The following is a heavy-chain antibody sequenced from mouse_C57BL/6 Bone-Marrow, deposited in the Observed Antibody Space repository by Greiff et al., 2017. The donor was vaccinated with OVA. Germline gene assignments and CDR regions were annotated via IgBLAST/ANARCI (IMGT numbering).Heavy chain of an antibody. Sequence: VQLVESGAELARPGASVKLSCKASGYTFTSYGISWVKQRTGQGLEWIGEIYPRSGNTYYNEKFKGKATLTADKSSSTAYMELRSLTSEDSAVYFCARDYGSSLWFAYWGQGTLVTVSA. CDR3: ARDYGSSLWFAY. V-gene: IGHV1-81*01. CDR1: GYTFTSYG. D-gene: IGHD1-1*01. J-gene: IGHJ3*01. CDR2: IYPRSGNT.